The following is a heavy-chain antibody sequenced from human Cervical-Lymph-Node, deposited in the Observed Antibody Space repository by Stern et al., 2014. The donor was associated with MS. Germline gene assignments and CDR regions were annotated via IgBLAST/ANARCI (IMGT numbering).Heavy chain of an antibody. Sequence: QLQLQESGPGLVKPSETLSLTCAVSDYSIRNGYYWGWVRQPPGKGLEWIGTIHQSGSTYYDPSLKSRVTISVDTSRNQFSLKLTSWPAADTAVYYCARAVGAKRRFDSWGQGTLVTVSS. CDR3: ARAVGAKRRFDS. CDR1: DYSIRNGYY. CDR2: IHQSGST. J-gene: IGHJ4*02. D-gene: IGHD1-26*01. V-gene: IGHV4-38-2*01.